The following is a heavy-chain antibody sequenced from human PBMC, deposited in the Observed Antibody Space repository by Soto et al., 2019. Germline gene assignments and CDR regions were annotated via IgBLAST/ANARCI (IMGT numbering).Heavy chain of an antibody. J-gene: IGHJ4*02. CDR2: IYYSGST. CDR1: GGSISSGGYY. D-gene: IGHD3-10*01. V-gene: IGHV4-31*03. Sequence: QVQLQESGPGLVKPSQTLSLTCTVSGGSISSGGYYWSLIRHHPGKGLEWIGYIYYSGSTYYNPSLKSRVTISVDSSKNQFSLKLSSVTAADTAVYYCATYGSGTYKPTTFDYWGQGTLVTVAS. CDR3: ATYGSGTYKPTTFDY.